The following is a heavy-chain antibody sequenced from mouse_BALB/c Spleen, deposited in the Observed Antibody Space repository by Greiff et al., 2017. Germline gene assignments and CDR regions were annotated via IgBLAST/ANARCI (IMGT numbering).Heavy chain of an antibody. CDR3: ARDDEGAMDY. V-gene: IGHV1-7*01. J-gene: IGHJ4*01. Sequence: QVQLQQSGAELAKPGASVKMSCKASGYTFTSYWMHWVKQRPGQGLEWIGYINPSTGYTEYNQKFKDKATLTADKSSSTAYMQLSSLTSEDSAVYYCARDDEGAMDYWGQGTSVTVSS. CDR2: INPSTGYT. D-gene: IGHD2-3*01. CDR1: GYTFTSYW.